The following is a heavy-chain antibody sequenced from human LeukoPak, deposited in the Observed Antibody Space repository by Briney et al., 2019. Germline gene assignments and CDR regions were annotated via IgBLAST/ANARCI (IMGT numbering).Heavy chain of an antibody. V-gene: IGHV4-59*01. CDR1: GGSISSYY. CDR3: ARDLRVGGNSGWYAFDV. J-gene: IGHJ3*01. Sequence: SETLCLTCTVSGGSISSYYWSWIRQPPGKGLEWIGYLYYRGSTTYNPSLKSRVTISIDTSKNQFSLKLSSVTAADTAVYYCARDLRVGGNSGWYAFDVWGQGTMVTLSS. D-gene: IGHD6-19*01. CDR2: LYYRGST.